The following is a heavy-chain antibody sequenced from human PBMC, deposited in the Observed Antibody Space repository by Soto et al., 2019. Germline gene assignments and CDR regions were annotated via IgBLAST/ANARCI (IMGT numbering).Heavy chain of an antibody. J-gene: IGHJ3*01. CDR1: GDTFNSYG. D-gene: IGHD6-13*01. CDR3: ARDLADVHHWDAFDA. V-gene: IGHV1-69*01. Sequence: QVQLVQSGPELKKPVSSVKVSCKAPGDTFNSYGISWVRQAPGQGLEWMGGIVPMFGTTNLALKFEDRVTIAADELTTTVYMEIRRLTSEDTAVYYCARDLADVHHWDAFDAWGHGTRVTVSS. CDR2: IVPMFGTT.